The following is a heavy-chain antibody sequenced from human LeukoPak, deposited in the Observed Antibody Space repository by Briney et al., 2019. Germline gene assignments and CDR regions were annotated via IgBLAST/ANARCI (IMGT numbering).Heavy chain of an antibody. CDR1: GGSFSGYY. CDR2: INHSRST. Sequence: SETLSLTCAVYGGSFSGYYWSWIRQPPGKGLEWIGEINHSRSTNYNPSLKSRVTISVDTSKNQFSLKLSSVTAADTAVYYCARGANWGSVAFDIWGQGTMGTVSS. V-gene: IGHV4-34*01. J-gene: IGHJ3*02. CDR3: ARGANWGSVAFDI. D-gene: IGHD7-27*01.